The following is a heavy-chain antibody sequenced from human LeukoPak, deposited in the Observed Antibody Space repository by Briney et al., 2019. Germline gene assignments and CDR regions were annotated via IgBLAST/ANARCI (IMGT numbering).Heavy chain of an antibody. CDR2: INHSGIT. D-gene: IGHD4-11*01. CDR3: ARERASNNYDNWLDP. V-gene: IGHV4-34*01. Sequence: SETLSLTCAVYGDSFNSYYRSWIRQPPGKGLEWIGEINHSGITNYNPSLKSRVTISVDTSTNHFFLRLSPVTAADTAVYYCARERASNNYDNWLDPWGQGILVTVSS. CDR1: GDSFNSYY. J-gene: IGHJ5*02.